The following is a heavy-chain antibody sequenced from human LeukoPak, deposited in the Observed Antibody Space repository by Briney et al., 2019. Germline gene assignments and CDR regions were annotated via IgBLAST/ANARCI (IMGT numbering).Heavy chain of an antibody. V-gene: IGHV3-48*04. CDR1: GFTFNNYN. CDR3: ARAAHYYDSGGFLPEAFDV. CDR2: ITSTSSTI. J-gene: IGHJ3*01. Sequence: GGSLRLSCTASGFTFNNYNMNWVRQAPGKGLEWVSYITSTSSTIYYADSVKGRFTISRDNARNSLYLQMNSLRAEDTAVYYCARAAHYYDSGGFLPEAFDVWGQGTMVTVSS. D-gene: IGHD3-22*01.